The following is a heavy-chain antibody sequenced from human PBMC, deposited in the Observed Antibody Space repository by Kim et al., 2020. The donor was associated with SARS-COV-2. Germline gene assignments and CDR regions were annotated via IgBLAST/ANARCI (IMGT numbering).Heavy chain of an antibody. V-gene: IGHV3-53*01. J-gene: IGHJ5*02. D-gene: IGHD6-13*01. Sequence: GGSLRLSCAGPGFIVSDNYISWVRQAPGKGLEWVSTIYRDGSTYHADSVKGRFTISRDNSKNKLYLQMNSLRVEDTAIYYCARIGGTWYGGPFDPWGQGTLVTVSS. CDR3: ARIGGTWYGGPFDP. CDR2: IYRDGST. CDR1: GFIVSDNY.